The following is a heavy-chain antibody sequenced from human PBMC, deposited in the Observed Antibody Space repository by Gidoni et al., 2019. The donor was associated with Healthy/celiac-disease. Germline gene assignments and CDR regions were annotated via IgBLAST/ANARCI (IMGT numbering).Heavy chain of an antibody. CDR3: ASRLTYYDILTGYQIDY. CDR1: GFTFRSYW. Sequence: EVQLVESGGGLVQPGGSLRLSCAASGFTFRSYWMHWVRQAPGKGLVWVSRINSDGSSTSYADSVKGRFTISRDNAKNTLYLQMNSLRAEDTAVYYCASRLTYYDILTGYQIDYWGQGTLVTVSS. V-gene: IGHV3-74*01. D-gene: IGHD3-9*01. J-gene: IGHJ4*02. CDR2: INSDGSST.